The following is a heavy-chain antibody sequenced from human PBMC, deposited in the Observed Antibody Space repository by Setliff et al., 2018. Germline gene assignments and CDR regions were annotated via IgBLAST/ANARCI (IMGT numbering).Heavy chain of an antibody. CDR1: GISISSGHY. Sequence: PSETLSLTCGVSGISISSGHYWGWIRQPPGKGLEWIATIYHKGRTYYNPSLDSRVTISLDTSKNHISLRLSSVTAADTAVYYCASPRRDDLDSPFDAFDIWGQGTKVTVSS. D-gene: IGHD3-3*01. V-gene: IGHV4-38-2*01. CDR3: ASPRRDDLDSPFDAFDI. J-gene: IGHJ3*02. CDR2: IYHKGRT.